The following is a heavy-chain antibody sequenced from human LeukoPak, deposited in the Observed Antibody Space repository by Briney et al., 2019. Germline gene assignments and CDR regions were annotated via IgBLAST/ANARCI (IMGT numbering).Heavy chain of an antibody. Sequence: SETLSLTCAVYGGSFSGYYWSWIRQPPGKGLEWIGEINHSGSTNYNPSLKSRVTISVDTSKNQISFKLNSVTAADTAVYYCGRDSRGPDYWGQGTLVTVSS. V-gene: IGHV4-34*01. J-gene: IGHJ4*02. CDR3: GRDSRGPDY. D-gene: IGHD3-22*01. CDR1: GGSFSGYY. CDR2: INHSGST.